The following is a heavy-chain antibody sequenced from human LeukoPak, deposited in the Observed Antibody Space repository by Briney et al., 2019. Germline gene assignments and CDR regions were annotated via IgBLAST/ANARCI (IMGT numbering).Heavy chain of an antibody. J-gene: IGHJ5*02. CDR1: GASINNNH. V-gene: IGHV4-4*07. CDR2: MHGCDST. D-gene: IGHD3-3*02. CDR3: TRDLASPPNNWFDA. Sequence: SETLSLTCTVSGASINNNHWSWIRHPAAQGLEWIWLMHGCDSTNSNPSLKSRVPVSIDTCKNKFSLTLSSMTAADADVYYSTRDLASPPNNWFDAWGQGTLVTVSS.